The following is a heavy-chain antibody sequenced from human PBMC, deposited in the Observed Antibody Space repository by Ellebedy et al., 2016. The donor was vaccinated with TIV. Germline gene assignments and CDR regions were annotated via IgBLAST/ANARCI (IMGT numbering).Heavy chain of an antibody. V-gene: IGHV1-2*02. D-gene: IGHD3-22*01. CDR2: INPNSGGT. J-gene: IGHJ5*02. CDR3: ARADYYDSSGPTTDWFDP. CDR1: GYTFTGYY. Sequence: ASVKVSXKASGYTFTGYYMHWVRQAPGQGLEWMGWINPNSGGTNYAQKFQGRVTMTRDTSISTAYMELSRLRSDDTAVYYCARADYYDSSGPTTDWFDPWGQGTLVTVSS.